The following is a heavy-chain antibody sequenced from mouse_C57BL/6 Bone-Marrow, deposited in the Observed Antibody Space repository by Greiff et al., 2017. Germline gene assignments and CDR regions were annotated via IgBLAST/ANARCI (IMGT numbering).Heavy chain of an antibody. CDR3: ASLYYGSSYDYCDY. D-gene: IGHD1-1*01. CDR2: IRNKANGYTS. CDR1: GFTFTDYY. V-gene: IGHV7-3*01. Sequence: EVQGVESGGGLVQPGGSLSLSCAASGFTFTDYYMSWVRQPPGKGLEWLGFIRNKANGYTSEYSASVKGRFTISRDNSQSILYLQMNALRAEDSATYYCASLYYGSSYDYCDYWGRGTTLTVSS. J-gene: IGHJ2*01.